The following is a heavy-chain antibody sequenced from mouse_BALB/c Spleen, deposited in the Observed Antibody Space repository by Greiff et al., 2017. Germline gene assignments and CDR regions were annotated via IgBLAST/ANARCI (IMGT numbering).Heavy chain of an antibody. Sequence: EVQRVESGGGLVKPGGSLKLSCAASGFTFSDYYMYWVRQTPEKRLEWVATISDGGSYTYYPDSVKGRFTISRDNAKNNLYLQMSSLKSEDTAMYYCARDYGNYAMDYWGQGTSVTVSS. V-gene: IGHV5-4*02. D-gene: IGHD2-1*01. J-gene: IGHJ4*01. CDR3: ARDYGNYAMDY. CDR1: GFTFSDYY. CDR2: ISDGGSYT.